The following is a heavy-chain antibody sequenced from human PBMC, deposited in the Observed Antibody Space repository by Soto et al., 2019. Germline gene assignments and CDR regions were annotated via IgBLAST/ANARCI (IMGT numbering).Heavy chain of an antibody. J-gene: IGHJ5*02. CDR1: GFTFSSYG. V-gene: IGHV3-30*18. CDR2: ISYDGSNK. Sequence: QVQLVESGGGVVQPGRSLRLSCAASGFTFSSYGMHWVRQAPGKGLEWVAVISYDGSNKYYADSVKGRFTISRDNSKNTLYLQMNSLRAEDTAVYYCAKDWRPYSSGWNWFDPWGQGTLVTVSS. D-gene: IGHD6-19*01. CDR3: AKDWRPYSSGWNWFDP.